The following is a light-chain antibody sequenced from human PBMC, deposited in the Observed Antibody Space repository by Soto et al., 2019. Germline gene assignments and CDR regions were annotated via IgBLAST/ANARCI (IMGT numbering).Light chain of an antibody. Sequence: EIVMTQSRATLSVSPGERATLSCRASQSVSSNLAWYQQKPGQAPRLLIYGASTRATGIPARFSGSGSGTEFTLTISSLQSEDFAVYYCQQDNNWPPWTFGQGTKVEIK. CDR2: GAS. V-gene: IGKV3-15*01. CDR3: QQDNNWPPWT. CDR1: QSVSSN. J-gene: IGKJ1*01.